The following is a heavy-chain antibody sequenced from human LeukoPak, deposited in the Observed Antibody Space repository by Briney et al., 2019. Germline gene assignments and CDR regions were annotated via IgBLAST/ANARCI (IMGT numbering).Heavy chain of an antibody. Sequence: PGGSLRLSSAASGFTVSSNYMSWVRRAPGEGLEWVSVIYSGGSTYYADSVKGRFTISRDNSKNTLYLQMNSLRAEDTAVYYCARVKQLVDYWGQGTLVTVSS. V-gene: IGHV3-66*01. CDR2: IYSGGST. J-gene: IGHJ4*02. D-gene: IGHD6-13*01. CDR1: GFTVSSNY. CDR3: ARVKQLVDY.